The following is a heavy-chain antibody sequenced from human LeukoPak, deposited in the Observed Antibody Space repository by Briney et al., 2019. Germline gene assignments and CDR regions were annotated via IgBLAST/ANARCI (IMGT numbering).Heavy chain of an antibody. J-gene: IGHJ4*02. CDR3: ARSPTWYQLLCPLDY. CDR1: GFTFSSYG. V-gene: IGHV3-33*01. D-gene: IGHD2-2*01. CDR2: IWYDGSNK. Sequence: SGGSLRLSCAASGFTFSSYGMHWVRQAPGKGLEWVAVIWYDGSNKYYADSVKGRFTISRDNSKNTLYLQMNSLRAEDTAVYYCARSPTWYQLLCPLDYWGQGTLVTVSS.